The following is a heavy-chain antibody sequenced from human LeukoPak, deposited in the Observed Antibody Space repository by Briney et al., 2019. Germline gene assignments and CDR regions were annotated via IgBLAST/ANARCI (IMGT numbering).Heavy chain of an antibody. CDR1: GFTFSSYA. Sequence: GSLRLSCAASGFTFSSYAMSWVRQAPGKGLEWVSAISGSGGSTYYADSVKGRFTISRDNSKNTLYLQMNSLGAEDTAVYYCARDHDFWSGGGYWGQGTLVTVSS. D-gene: IGHD3-3*01. J-gene: IGHJ4*02. CDR2: ISGSGGST. V-gene: IGHV3-23*01. CDR3: ARDHDFWSGGGY.